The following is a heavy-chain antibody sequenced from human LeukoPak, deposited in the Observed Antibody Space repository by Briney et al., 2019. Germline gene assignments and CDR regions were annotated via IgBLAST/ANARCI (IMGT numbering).Heavy chain of an antibody. CDR3: AREVGGVATNYFDY. CDR2: IYSADSA. CDR1: GFTVSRNY. J-gene: IGHJ4*02. V-gene: IGHV3-53*01. Sequence: GGSLRLSCAAAGFTVSRNYMSWVRQAPGKGLEWVSVIYSADSAYYADSVRGRFTISRDNSKNTLYLQTNSLRADDTAVYYCAREVGGVATNYFDYWGQGTLVTVSS. D-gene: IGHD2-15*01.